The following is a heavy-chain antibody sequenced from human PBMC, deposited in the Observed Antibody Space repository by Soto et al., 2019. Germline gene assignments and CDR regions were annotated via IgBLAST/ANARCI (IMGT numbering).Heavy chain of an antibody. D-gene: IGHD6-13*01. Sequence: QVQLQQWGAGLLKPSETLSLTCAVYGGSFSGYYWSWIRQPPRKGLEWDGEGNHSVSTNYNPALKSRVTLSVDLSKNQFSLKLSSVTAADTAVYYCASVWGYSSRWGSTNYYWFDPWGQGTLVTVSS. CDR2: GNHSVST. CDR1: GGSFSGYY. CDR3: ASVWGYSSRWGSTNYYWFDP. J-gene: IGHJ5*02. V-gene: IGHV4-34*01.